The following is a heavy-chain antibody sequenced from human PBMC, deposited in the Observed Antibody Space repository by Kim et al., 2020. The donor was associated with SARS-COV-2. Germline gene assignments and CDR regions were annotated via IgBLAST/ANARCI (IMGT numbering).Heavy chain of an antibody. CDR2: IWYDGSNK. J-gene: IGHJ4*02. CDR3: AREGGQQLVRPNYFDY. CDR1: GFTFSSYG. D-gene: IGHD6-13*01. Sequence: GGSLRLSCAASGFTFSSYGMHWVRQAPGKGLEWVAVIWYDGSNKYYADSVKGRFTISRDNSKNTLYLQMNSLRAEDTAVYYCAREGGQQLVRPNYFDYWGQGTLVTVSS. V-gene: IGHV3-33*01.